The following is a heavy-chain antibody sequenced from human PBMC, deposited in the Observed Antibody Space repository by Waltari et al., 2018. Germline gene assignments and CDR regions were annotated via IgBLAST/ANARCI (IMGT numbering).Heavy chain of an antibody. CDR3: AKDGSASRLVRYYLDS. CDR1: GFTCSRYA. Sequence: QVQLVESGGGVVQPGRSLGLSCAACGFTCSRYAMYWVRQAPGRGLEWVAVIWYDGSYKFYADSVKGRFSISRDNPKNTLHLQMDSLRAEDSAIYYCAKDGSASRLVRYYLDSWGPGTLVTVSS. J-gene: IGHJ4*02. CDR2: IWYDGSYK. D-gene: IGHD2-8*02. V-gene: IGHV3-33*06.